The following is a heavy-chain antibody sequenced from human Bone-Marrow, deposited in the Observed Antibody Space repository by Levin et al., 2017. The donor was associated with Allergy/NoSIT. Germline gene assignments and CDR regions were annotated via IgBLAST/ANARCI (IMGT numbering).Heavy chain of an antibody. CDR2: IVTIDGAT. CDR3: AGGAVRRVLEWSHRYYYGIDV. CDR1: GGTFRSYA. D-gene: IGHD3-3*01. J-gene: IGHJ6*02. V-gene: IGHV1-69*01. Sequence: KISCKAAGGTFRSYAVSWVRQAPGHGLEWMGGIVTIDGATNHAQKFQGRVTLSADESTGTAQMELSRLTSEDTAVYYCAGGAVRRVLEWSHRYYYGIDVWGQGTTVTVSS.